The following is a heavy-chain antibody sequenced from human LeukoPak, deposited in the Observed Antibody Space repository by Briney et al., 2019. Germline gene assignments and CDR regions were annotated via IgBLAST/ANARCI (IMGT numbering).Heavy chain of an antibody. D-gene: IGHD2-15*01. Sequence: PGGSLRLSCAASGVTFSSYSMNWVRQAPGKGLEWVSYISSSSIYIYYADSVKGRFTVSRDNAKNALFLHMNSMRAEDTGVYYCARILNYNYCSGGSCYSGPFDYWGQGTLVTVSS. V-gene: IGHV3-21*01. J-gene: IGHJ4*02. CDR2: ISSSSIYI. CDR1: GVTFSSYS. CDR3: ARILNYNYCSGGSCYSGPFDY.